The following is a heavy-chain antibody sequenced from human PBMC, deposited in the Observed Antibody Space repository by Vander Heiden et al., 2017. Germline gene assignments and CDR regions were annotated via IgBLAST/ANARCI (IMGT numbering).Heavy chain of an antibody. D-gene: IGHD3-22*01. Sequence: EVQLLESGGGLVQPGGSLRLSCAASGFTLSSYAMSWVRQAPGKGLEWVSAISGSGGSTYYADSVKGRFTISRDNSKNTLYLQMNSLRAEDTAVYYCAKDPPHYYDSSGCIDYWGQGTLVTVSS. V-gene: IGHV3-23*01. CDR2: ISGSGGST. CDR3: AKDPPHYYDSSGCIDY. CDR1: GFTLSSYA. J-gene: IGHJ4*02.